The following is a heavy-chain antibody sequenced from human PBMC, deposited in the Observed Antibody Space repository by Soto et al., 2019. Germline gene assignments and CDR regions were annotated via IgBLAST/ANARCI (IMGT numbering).Heavy chain of an antibody. CDR3: ARGLKYYYDSSGYRGAFDI. Sequence: GGSLRLSCAASGFTFSSYAMHWVRQAPGKGLEWVAVISYDGSNKYYADSVKGRFTISRDNSKNTLYLQMNSLRAEDTAVYYCARGLKYYYDSSGYRGAFDIWGQGTMVTVSS. CDR2: ISYDGSNK. CDR1: GFTFSSYA. J-gene: IGHJ3*02. D-gene: IGHD3-22*01. V-gene: IGHV3-30-3*01.